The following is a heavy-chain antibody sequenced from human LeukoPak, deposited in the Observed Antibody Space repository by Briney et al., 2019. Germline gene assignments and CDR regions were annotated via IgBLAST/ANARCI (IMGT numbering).Heavy chain of an antibody. J-gene: IGHJ6*03. CDR1: GFNFGIYG. Sequence: PGGSLRLSCTASGFNFGIYGMHWVRQAPGKGLEWVAFIRYDGGNKYYADSVKGRFTISRDNSKNTLYLQMNSLRAEDTAVYCCAKDPTLDCAPPYYSYYYYMDVWGKGTTVTVSS. D-gene: IGHD2-21*02. CDR2: IRYDGGNK. V-gene: IGHV3-30*02. CDR3: AKDPTLDCAPPYYSYYYYMDV.